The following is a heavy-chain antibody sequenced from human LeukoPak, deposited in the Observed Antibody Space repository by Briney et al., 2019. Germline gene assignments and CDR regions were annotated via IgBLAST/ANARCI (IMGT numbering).Heavy chain of an antibody. J-gene: IGHJ6*02. CDR2: ISSSSSYI. CDR3: ARYGSDYGMDV. V-gene: IGHV3-21*01. Sequence: PGGSLRLSCAASGFTFSSYSMTWVRQAPGKGLEWVSSISSSSSYIYYADSVKGRFTISRDNAKNSLYLQMNSLRAEDTAVYYCARYGSDYGMDVWGQGTTVTVSS. CDR1: GFTFSSYS. D-gene: IGHD3-10*01.